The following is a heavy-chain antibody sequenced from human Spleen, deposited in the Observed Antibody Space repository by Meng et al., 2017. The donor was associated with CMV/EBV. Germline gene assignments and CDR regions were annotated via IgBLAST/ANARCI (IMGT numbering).Heavy chain of an antibody. D-gene: IGHD3-16*01. J-gene: IGHJ6*02. Sequence: GESLKISCAASGFTFSSHEMNWVRQAPGKALEWLALISHDGSNKFYTDSVKGRFTISRDNFKNTQYLQMNSLGVEDTAVYYCARDIGLGTSSPYYYGMDVWGQGTTVTVSS. CDR1: GFTFSSHE. V-gene: IGHV3-30*04. CDR3: ARDIGLGTSSPYYYGMDV. CDR2: ISHDGSNK.